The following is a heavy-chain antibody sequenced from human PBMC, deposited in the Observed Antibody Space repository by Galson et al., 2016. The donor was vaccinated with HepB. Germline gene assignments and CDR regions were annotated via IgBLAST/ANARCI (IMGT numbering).Heavy chain of an antibody. J-gene: IGHJ3*02. CDR3: VKDTGAVMVADSTDAFDI. D-gene: IGHD2-15*01. CDR2: DSMDGRRK. Sequence: LRLSCAASGFTFSKYGMHWVRQAPGKGLEWVAADSMDGRRKFYADSVKGRFTISRDNSKNTLYLQMNSLRVEDTAVYYCVKDTGAVMVADSTDAFDIWGQGTMVTVSS. CDR1: GFTFSKYG. V-gene: IGHV3-30*18.